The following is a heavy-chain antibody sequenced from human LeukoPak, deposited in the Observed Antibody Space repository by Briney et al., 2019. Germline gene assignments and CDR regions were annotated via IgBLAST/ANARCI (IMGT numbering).Heavy chain of an antibody. CDR1: RDSITTIDHH. V-gene: IGHV4-39*07. CDR2: ISYNGDT. Sequence: SETLSLTCTVSRDSITTIDHHWGWIRQPPGKGLEWIGSISYNGDTHYNASLKGRVTLSVDTFTNEFSLQLNSVTAADTAIYYCARDYTYQLVWGQGTLVTVSP. CDR3: ARDYTYQLV. D-gene: IGHD1-1*01. J-gene: IGHJ4*02.